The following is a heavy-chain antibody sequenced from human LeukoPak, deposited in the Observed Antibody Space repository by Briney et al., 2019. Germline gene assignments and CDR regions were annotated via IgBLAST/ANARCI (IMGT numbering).Heavy chain of an antibody. CDR3: AKQLTAGGYYFDY. V-gene: IGHV4-39*01. J-gene: IGHJ4*02. D-gene: IGHD6-13*01. CDR1: AGSISSSSYY. Sequence: AGSISSSSYYWGWIRQPPGKGLEWIGSIYYSGSTYYNPSLKSRITISVDTSKNQFSLKLSSVTAADTAVYYCAKQLTAGGYYFDYWGQGTLVTVSS. CDR2: IYYSGST.